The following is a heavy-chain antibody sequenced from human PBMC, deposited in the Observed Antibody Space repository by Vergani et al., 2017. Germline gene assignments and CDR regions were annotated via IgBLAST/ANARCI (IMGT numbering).Heavy chain of an antibody. CDR3: ARRSGIVYDIFSGTQYFFDF. CDR1: NDSVSNTFY. D-gene: IGHD3-9*01. CDR2: IYRTGRT. J-gene: IGHJ4*02. V-gene: IGHV4-39*07. Sequence: QVQLQESGPGLVKPSETLSLTCTVSNDSVSNTFYYWGWLRQPPGKGLEWIGSIYRTGRTHFNPSLKSRVTISVDTSNNHFSLRLNSLTAADTAVYYCARRSGIVYDIFSGTQYFFDFWGQGTLVTVSS.